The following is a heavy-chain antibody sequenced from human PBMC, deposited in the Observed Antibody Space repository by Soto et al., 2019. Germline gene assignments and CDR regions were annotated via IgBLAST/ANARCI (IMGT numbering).Heavy chain of an antibody. CDR1: GYTFTGYY. CDR3: ATACRDGYNCLDY. D-gene: IGHD5-12*01. J-gene: IGHJ4*02. Sequence: GASVKVSCKASGYTFTGYYIHWVRQAPGQGLEWMGWINPNSGGTNYAQKFQGWVTMTRDTSISTAYMELSRLTSDDTAVYYCATACRDGYNCLDYWGQGTLVTVS. V-gene: IGHV1-2*04. CDR2: INPNSGGT.